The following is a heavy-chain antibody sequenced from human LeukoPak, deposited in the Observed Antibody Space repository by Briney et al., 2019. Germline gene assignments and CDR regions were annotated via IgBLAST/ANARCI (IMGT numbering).Heavy chain of an antibody. CDR1: GGSISSSSYY. Sequence: SETLSLTCTVSGGSISSSSYYWGWIRQPPGKGLEWIGSIYYSGSTYYNPSLKSRVTISVDTSKNQFSLKLSSVTAADTAVYYCARDVPYYDILTGYYNWFDPWGQGTLVTVSS. CDR2: IYYSGST. D-gene: IGHD3-9*01. CDR3: ARDVPYYDILTGYYNWFDP. J-gene: IGHJ5*02. V-gene: IGHV4-39*07.